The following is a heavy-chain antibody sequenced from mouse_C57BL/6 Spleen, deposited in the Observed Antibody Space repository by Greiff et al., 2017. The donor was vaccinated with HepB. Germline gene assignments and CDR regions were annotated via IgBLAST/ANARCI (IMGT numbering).Heavy chain of an antibody. Sequence: VQLQQSGAELVKPGASVKISCKASGYTFTDYYINWVKQRPGQGLEWIGKIGPGSGSTYYNEKFKGKATLTADKSSSTAYMQLSSLTSEDSAVYFCARSYYSNYGDGTFYYYAMDYWGQGTSVTVSS. V-gene: IGHV1-77*01. CDR3: ARSYYSNYGDGTFYYYAMDY. CDR1: GYTFTDYY. CDR2: IGPGSGST. D-gene: IGHD2-5*01. J-gene: IGHJ4*01.